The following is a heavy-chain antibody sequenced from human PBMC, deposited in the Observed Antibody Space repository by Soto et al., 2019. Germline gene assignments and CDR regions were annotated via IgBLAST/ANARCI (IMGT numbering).Heavy chain of an antibody. CDR1: GGSFSGYY. Sequence: SETLSLTCAVYGGSFSGYYWSWIRQPPGKGLEWIGEINHSGSTNYNPSLKSRVTISVDTSKNQFSLKLSSVTAADTAVYYCARGVDTAMVTDYWGQGTLVTVSS. CDR2: INHSGST. D-gene: IGHD5-18*01. V-gene: IGHV4-34*01. J-gene: IGHJ4*02. CDR3: ARGVDTAMVTDY.